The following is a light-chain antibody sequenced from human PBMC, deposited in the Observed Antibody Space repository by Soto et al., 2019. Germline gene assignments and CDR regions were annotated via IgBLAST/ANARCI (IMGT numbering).Light chain of an antibody. V-gene: IGKV2-24*01. CDR1: QSLLYSDGDTY. Sequence: DIVMTQTPLSSPVTLGQPASISCRSSQSLLYSDGDTYLSWLQQRPGQPPRLLIFKTSSRFSGVPDRFSGSGAGTDFTLKISRVEVEDVGVYYCMQATQVPHTFGQGTKLEI. CDR3: MQATQVPHT. J-gene: IGKJ2*01. CDR2: KTS.